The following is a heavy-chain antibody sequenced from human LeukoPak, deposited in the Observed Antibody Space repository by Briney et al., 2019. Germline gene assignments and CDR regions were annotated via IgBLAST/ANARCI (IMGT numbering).Heavy chain of an antibody. CDR1: GGSISSISYY. CDR2: IYYSGST. J-gene: IGHJ4*02. Sequence: TSETLSLTCTVAGGSISSISYYWGWIRQPPGKGLEWVGSIYYSGSTYYYPSLKSRVTVSVDTSKNQFSLKLSSVTAAHTAVYYCAVAGEFDYSGQGTLVTVSS. D-gene: IGHD6-19*01. CDR3: AVAGEFDY. V-gene: IGHV4-39*01.